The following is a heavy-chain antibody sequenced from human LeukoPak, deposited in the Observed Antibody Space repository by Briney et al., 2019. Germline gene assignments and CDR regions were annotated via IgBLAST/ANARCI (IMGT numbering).Heavy chain of an antibody. D-gene: IGHD3-16*01. V-gene: IGHV3-30-3*01. CDR3: ARDPGLGYFDY. Sequence: PGGSLRLSCAASGFTFSSYAMRWVRRAPGKGLEWVAVISYDGSNKYYADSVKGRFTISRDNSKNTLYLQMNSLRAEDTAVYYCARDPGLGYFDYWGQGTLVTVSS. J-gene: IGHJ4*02. CDR1: GFTFSSYA. CDR2: ISYDGSNK.